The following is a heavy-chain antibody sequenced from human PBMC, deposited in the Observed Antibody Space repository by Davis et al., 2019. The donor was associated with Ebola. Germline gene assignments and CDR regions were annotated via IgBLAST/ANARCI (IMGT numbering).Heavy chain of an antibody. J-gene: IGHJ5*02. CDR2: ISSDGTNK. CDR3: ARVATDWFDP. Sequence: PGGSLRLSCAASGFTFSSYGLHWVRQAPGKGLEWVAVISSDGTNKYYADSVKGRFTISRDNSKNTLYLQMNSLRVEDAGLYFCARVATDWFDPWGQGTLVTVSS. V-gene: IGHV3-30-3*01. CDR1: GFTFSSYG.